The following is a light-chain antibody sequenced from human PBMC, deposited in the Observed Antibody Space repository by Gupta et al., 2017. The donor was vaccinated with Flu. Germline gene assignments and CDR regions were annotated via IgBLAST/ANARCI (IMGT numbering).Light chain of an antibody. J-gene: IGLJ1*01. Sequence: QSVLTQSPSAAGAPGQRVTIACTGSSSNIGAGYDVHWYQQLPGTAPKLLIYGNSNRPSGVPDRFSGSKSGTSASLAITGLQAEDEADYYCKSYDSSLSGYVFGTGTKVTVL. CDR3: KSYDSSLSGYV. CDR1: SSNIGAGYD. V-gene: IGLV1-40*01. CDR2: GNS.